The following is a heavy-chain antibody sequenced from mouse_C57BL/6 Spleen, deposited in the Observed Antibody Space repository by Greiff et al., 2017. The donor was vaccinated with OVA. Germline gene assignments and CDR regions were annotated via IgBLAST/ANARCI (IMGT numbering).Heavy chain of an antibody. CDR1: GYAFSSYW. CDR2: IYPGDGDT. V-gene: IGHV1-80*01. J-gene: IGHJ1*03. CDR3: ARSGYYYGSSSGWYFDV. D-gene: IGHD1-1*01. Sequence: QVQLQQSGAELVKPGASVKISCKASGYAFSSYWMNWVKQRPGKGLEWIGQIYPGDGDTNYNGKFKGKATLTADKSSSTAYMQLSSLTSEDSAVYFCARSGYYYGSSSGWYFDVWGTGTTVTVSS.